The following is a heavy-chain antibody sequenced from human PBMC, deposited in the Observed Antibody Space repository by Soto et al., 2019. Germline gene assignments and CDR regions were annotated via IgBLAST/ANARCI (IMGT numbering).Heavy chain of an antibody. CDR3: ARTSAAGKYYYGMDV. V-gene: IGHV5-51*01. CDR2: TYPDDSDT. D-gene: IGHD6-13*01. J-gene: IGHJ6*02. CDR1: GYSLPTFW. Sequence: GESLKISCKGSGYSLPTFWIAWVRQMPGKGLEWMGTTYPDDSDTRYSPSFQGQVTISADKSISTAYLQWSSLKASDTAMYYCARTSAAGKYYYGMDVWGQGTTVTVSS.